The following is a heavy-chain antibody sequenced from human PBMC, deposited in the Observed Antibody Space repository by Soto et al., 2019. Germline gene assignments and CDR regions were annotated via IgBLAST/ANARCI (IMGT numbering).Heavy chain of an antibody. CDR2: VIGSGVNV. CDR1: GSTFSNYA. V-gene: IGHV3-23*01. J-gene: IGHJ4*02. D-gene: IGHD3-10*01. Sequence: GGSLRLSXTASGSTFSNYAINWVRLAPGKRLEWVSSVIGSGVNVFYADSVKGRFTISRDNSKNTVYLEMNSLRADDTAEYFCAKGSAFECKGAICYPFDHWGRGTLVTVSS. CDR3: AKGSAFECKGAICYPFDH.